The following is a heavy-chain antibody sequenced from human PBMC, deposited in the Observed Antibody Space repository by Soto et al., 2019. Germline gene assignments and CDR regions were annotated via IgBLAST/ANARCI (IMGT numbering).Heavy chain of an antibody. V-gene: IGHV1-69*06. Sequence: QVQLVQSGAEVKKPGSSVKVSCKASGGTFSSYAISWVRQAPGQGLEWMGGIIPIFGTANYAQKFQGRVTITADKSTSTAYMELSSLRSGDTAVYYCARAEEVAAAGTEYYYGMDVWGQGTTVTVSS. D-gene: IGHD6-13*01. CDR1: GGTFSSYA. CDR2: IIPIFGTA. J-gene: IGHJ6*02. CDR3: ARAEEVAAAGTEYYYGMDV.